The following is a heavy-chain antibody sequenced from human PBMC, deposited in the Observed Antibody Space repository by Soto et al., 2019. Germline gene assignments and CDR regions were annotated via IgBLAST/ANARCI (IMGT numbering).Heavy chain of an antibody. V-gene: IGHV3-11*01. CDR2: ISNTSRTI. CDR3: VRRDFGDYADSSHP. J-gene: IGHJ4*03. D-gene: IGHD4-17*01. CDR1: GFSFSEYY. Sequence: QVQLLESGGGLVRPGGSLRLSCAASGFSFSEYYMTWIRQAPGKGLEWLSYISNTSRTIYYAESVKGRFTISRDNAANLLYLQMKSLRAEDTAVYYCVRRDFGDYADSSHPWGRGTLVTVSS.